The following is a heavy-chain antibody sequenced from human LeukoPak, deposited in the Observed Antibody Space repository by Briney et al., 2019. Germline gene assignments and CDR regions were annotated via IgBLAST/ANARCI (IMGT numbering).Heavy chain of an antibody. CDR1: GYTFTSYG. V-gene: IGHV1-18*01. CDR3: AKRNYGDSSAHFDY. Sequence: ASVKVSCKASGYTFTSYGISWVRQAPGQGLEWMGWISAYNGNTNYAQKLQGRVTMTTDTSTSTAYMELRSLRSDDTAVYYCAKRNYGDSSAHFDYWGKEPLVTVSS. D-gene: IGHD4-17*01. CDR2: ISAYNGNT. J-gene: IGHJ4*02.